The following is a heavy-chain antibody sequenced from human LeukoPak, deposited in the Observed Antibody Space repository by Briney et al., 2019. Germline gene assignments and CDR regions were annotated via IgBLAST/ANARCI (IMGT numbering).Heavy chain of an antibody. CDR3: AKGSGYGDYFDY. D-gene: IGHD4-17*01. CDR2: ISYDGSNK. V-gene: IGHV3-30-3*01. J-gene: IGHJ4*02. CDR1: GFSFSSYA. Sequence: PGGSLRLSCAASGFSFSSYAMHWVRQAPGKGLEWVAVISYDGSNKYYADSVKGRFTISRDNSKNTLYLQMNSLRAEDTAVYYCAKGSGYGDYFDYWGQGTLVTVSS.